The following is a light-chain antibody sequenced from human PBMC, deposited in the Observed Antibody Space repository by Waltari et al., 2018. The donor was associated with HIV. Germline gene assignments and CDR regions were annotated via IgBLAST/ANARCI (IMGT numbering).Light chain of an antibody. J-gene: IGKJ1*01. Sequence: IVMTQSPATLSVSPGERATLSCRASQSVSSNLAWYQQKPGQAPRLLIYGASTRATGIPARFSGSGSGTEFTLTISSLQSEDFALYYCQQYNNWPPRTFGQGTKVEIK. CDR2: GAS. CDR3: QQYNNWPPRT. CDR1: QSVSSN. V-gene: IGKV3-15*01.